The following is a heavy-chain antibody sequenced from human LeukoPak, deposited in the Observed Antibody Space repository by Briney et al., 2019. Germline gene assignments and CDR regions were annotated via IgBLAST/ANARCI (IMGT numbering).Heavy chain of an antibody. D-gene: IGHD6-13*01. Sequence: SETLSLTCTVSGGSISSGGYYWSWIRQHPGKGPEWIGYIYYSGSTYYNPSLKSRVTISVDTSKNQFSLKLSSVTAADTAVYYCARTMYSSSWYGYWGQGTLVTVSS. J-gene: IGHJ4*02. CDR2: IYYSGST. V-gene: IGHV4-31*03. CDR3: ARTMYSSSWYGY. CDR1: GGSISSGGYY.